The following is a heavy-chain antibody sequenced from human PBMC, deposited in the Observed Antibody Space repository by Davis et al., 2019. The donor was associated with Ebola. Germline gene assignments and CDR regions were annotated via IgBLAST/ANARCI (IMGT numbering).Heavy chain of an antibody. Sequence: GESLKISCAASGFTFTSYSMTWVRQAPGKGLEWVSGISGSGTGTYYAHSVKGRFTFSRDNSKNSLYLQMNSLRSEDTAVYDCAKGSLYGSRSITAGVDVWGQGTTVTVSS. CDR3: AKGSLYGSRSITAGVDV. CDR1: GFTFTSYS. CDR2: ISGSGTGT. V-gene: IGHV3-23*01. J-gene: IGHJ6*02. D-gene: IGHD4-17*01.